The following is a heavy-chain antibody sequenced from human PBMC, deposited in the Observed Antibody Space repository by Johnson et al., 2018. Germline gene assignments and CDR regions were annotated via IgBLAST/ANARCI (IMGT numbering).Heavy chain of an antibody. V-gene: IGHV3-23*04. CDR3: ATHYYDSSGYSNYYYYYMDV. Sequence: VQLVESGGGLVQPGGSLRLSCAASGFTFSSYAMSWVRQAPGKGLEWVSAISGSGGSTYYADPVKGRVPISRDNSKNTLYLQMNSRRAADPAVYYCATHYYDSSGYSNYYYYYMDVWGKGTTVTVSS. J-gene: IGHJ6*03. CDR2: ISGSGGST. CDR1: GFTFSSYA. D-gene: IGHD3-22*01.